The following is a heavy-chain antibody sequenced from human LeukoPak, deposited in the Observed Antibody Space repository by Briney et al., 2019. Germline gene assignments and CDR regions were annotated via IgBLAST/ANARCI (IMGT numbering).Heavy chain of an antibody. CDR2: ISGSGGST. D-gene: IGHD3-3*01. V-gene: IGHV3-23*01. J-gene: IGHJ4*02. CDR1: GFTFSSYA. CDR3: AWSGYYESGFLGFDY. Sequence: PGGSLRLSCAASGFTFSSYAMSWVRQAPGKGLEWVSAISGSGGSTYYADSVKGRFTISRDNSKNTLYLQMNSLRAEDTAVYYCAWSGYYESGFLGFDYWGQGTLVTVSS.